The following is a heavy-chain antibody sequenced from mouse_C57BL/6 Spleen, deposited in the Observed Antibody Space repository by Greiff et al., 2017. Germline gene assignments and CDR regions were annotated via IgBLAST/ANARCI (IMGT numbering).Heavy chain of an antibody. V-gene: IGHV2-5*01. CDR1: GFSLTSYG. CDR3: ARYYGSSILYAMDY. Sequence: VQRVESGPGLVQPSQSLSITCTVSGFSLTSYGVHWVRQSPGKGLEWLGVIWRGGSTDYNAAFMSRLSITKDNSKSQVFFKMNSLQADDTAIYYCARYYGSSILYAMDYWGQGTSVTVSS. D-gene: IGHD1-1*01. CDR2: IWRGGST. J-gene: IGHJ4*01.